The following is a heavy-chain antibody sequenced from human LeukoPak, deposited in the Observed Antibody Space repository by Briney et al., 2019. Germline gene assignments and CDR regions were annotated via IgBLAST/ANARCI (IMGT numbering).Heavy chain of an antibody. V-gene: IGHV4-39*07. CDR2: IYHSGST. Sequence: SETLSLTCTVSGGSISSGGYYWSWIRQHPGKGLEWIGEIYHSGSTNYNPSLKSRVTISVDTSKNQFSLKLSSVTAADTAVYYCARTLFFDYWGQGTLVTVSS. CDR1: GGSISSGGYY. J-gene: IGHJ4*02. CDR3: ARTLFFDY.